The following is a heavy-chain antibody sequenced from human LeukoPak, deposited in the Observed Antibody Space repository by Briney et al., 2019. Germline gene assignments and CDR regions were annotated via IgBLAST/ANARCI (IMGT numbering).Heavy chain of an antibody. J-gene: IGHJ4*02. CDR1: GYTFTGYY. V-gene: IGHV1-2*02. CDR2: INPNSGGT. Sequence: ASVKVSCKASGYTFTGYYMHWVRQAPGQGLEWMGWINPNSGGTNYAQKFQGRVTMTRDTSISTAYMELSRLRSDDTAVYYCARGGGSGSYYNSPHDYWGQGTLVTVSS. D-gene: IGHD3-10*01. CDR3: ARGGGSGSYYNSPHDY.